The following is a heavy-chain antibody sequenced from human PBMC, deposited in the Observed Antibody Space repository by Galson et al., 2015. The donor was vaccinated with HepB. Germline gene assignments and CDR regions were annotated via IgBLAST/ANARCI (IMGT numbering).Heavy chain of an antibody. CDR1: GFTFSSYG. CDR2: ISYDGTNK. J-gene: IGHJ4*02. V-gene: IGHV3-30*18. CDR3: AKDSYYYDSSGYLDY. Sequence: SLRLSCAASGFTFSSYGMHWVRQAPGKGLEWVAVISYDGTNKYYADSVKGRFTTSRDNSKNTLYLQMNSLRAEDTAVYYCAKDSYYYDSSGYLDYWGQGTLVTVSS. D-gene: IGHD3-22*01.